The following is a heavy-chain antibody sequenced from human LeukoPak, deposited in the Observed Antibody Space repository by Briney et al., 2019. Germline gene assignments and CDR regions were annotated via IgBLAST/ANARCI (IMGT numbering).Heavy chain of an antibody. V-gene: IGHV4-34*01. Sequence: SETLSLTCAVYGGSFSGYYWSWIRQPPGKGLEWIGEINHSGSTNYNPSLKSRVTISVNTSKNQCSLKLSAVTAADTAVYYCARGLWFGESSFYFDYWGQGTLVTVSS. D-gene: IGHD3-10*01. J-gene: IGHJ4*02. CDR3: ARGLWFGESSFYFDY. CDR1: GGSFSGYY. CDR2: INHSGST.